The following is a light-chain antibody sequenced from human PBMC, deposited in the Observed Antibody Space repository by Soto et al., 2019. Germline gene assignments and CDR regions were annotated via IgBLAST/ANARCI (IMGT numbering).Light chain of an antibody. CDR3: QQYDDLPIT. Sequence: GDRVTITCQASQDISDFLNWYQQKPGKAPKVLIYDASNLQTGVPPRFSGRGSGTDFTFTISSLQPDDSGTYYCQQYDDLPITFGQGTRLEIK. V-gene: IGKV1-33*01. J-gene: IGKJ5*01. CDR2: DAS. CDR1: QDISDF.